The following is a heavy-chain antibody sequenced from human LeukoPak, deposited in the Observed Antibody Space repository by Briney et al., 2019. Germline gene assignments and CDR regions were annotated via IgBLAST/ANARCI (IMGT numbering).Heavy chain of an antibody. D-gene: IGHD2-2*02. CDR2: MNPNSGNT. J-gene: IGHJ6*03. V-gene: IGHV1-8*03. CDR3: ARIGCSSTSCYTETYYYYYMDV. Sequence: GESLKISCKASGYTFTSYDINWVRQATGQGLEWMGWMNPNSGNTGYAQKFQGRVTITRNTPISTAYMELSSLRSEDTAVYYCARIGCSSTSCYTETYYYYYMDVWGKGTTVTVSS. CDR1: GYTFTSYD.